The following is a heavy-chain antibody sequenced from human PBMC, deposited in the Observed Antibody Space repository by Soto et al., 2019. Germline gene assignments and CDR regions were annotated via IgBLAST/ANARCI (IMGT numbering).Heavy chain of an antibody. CDR2: INAGNGNT. CDR3: ARGLYCISASCDAPYYFFGLDV. CDR1: GYTFTCYA. J-gene: IGHJ6*02. Sequence: ASVKVSCKASGYTFTCYAMYCVRQAPGQRLEWMGWINAGNGNTKYSQKFQGRVTMTRDTSISTAYMELSSLRSEDTAMYYCARGLYCISASCDAPYYFFGLDVWGQGTTVTVSS. D-gene: IGHD2-2*01. V-gene: IGHV1-3*01.